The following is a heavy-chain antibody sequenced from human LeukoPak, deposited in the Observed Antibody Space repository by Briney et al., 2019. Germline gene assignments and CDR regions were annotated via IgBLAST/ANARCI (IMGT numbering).Heavy chain of an antibody. CDR3: ARVSSSGWYGY. CDR2: INHSGST. Sequence: SETLSLTCAVYGGSFSGYYWSWIRQPPGKGLEWIGEINHSGSTNYNPSLKGRVTISVDTSKNQFSLKLSSVTAADTAVYYCARVSSSGWYGYWGQGTLVTVSS. D-gene: IGHD6-19*01. CDR1: GGSFSGYY. J-gene: IGHJ4*02. V-gene: IGHV4-34*01.